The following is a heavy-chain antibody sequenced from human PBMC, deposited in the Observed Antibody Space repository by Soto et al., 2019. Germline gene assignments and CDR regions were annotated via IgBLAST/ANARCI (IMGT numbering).Heavy chain of an antibody. V-gene: IGHV6-1*01. CDR1: GDRVSSNSAA. D-gene: IGHD6-13*01. CDR2: TYYRSKWYN. CDR3: ARDHRGIAGPGAHDAFDI. J-gene: IGHJ3*02. Sequence: KQSQTLSLTCAISGDRVSSNSAAWNWIRQSPSRGLEWLGRTYYRSKWYNDYAVSVKSRITINPDTSKNQFSLQLNSVTPEDTAVYYFARDHRGIAGPGAHDAFDIWGQGTMVTVSS.